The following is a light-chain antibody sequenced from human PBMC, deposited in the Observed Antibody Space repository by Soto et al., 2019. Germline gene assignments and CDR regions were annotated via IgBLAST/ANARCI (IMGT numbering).Light chain of an antibody. V-gene: IGLV2-8*01. CDR2: DVN. Sequence: QSVLTQPPSASGSPGQSVTISCTGTSSDVGGYNYVSWYRQHPGKAPQLIIYDVNKRPSRVPDRFSGSKSGNTASLTVSGLQAEDEADYFCNSYGGTNNYVVFGGGTKVTVL. CDR1: SSDVGGYNY. J-gene: IGLJ2*01. CDR3: NSYGGTNNYVV.